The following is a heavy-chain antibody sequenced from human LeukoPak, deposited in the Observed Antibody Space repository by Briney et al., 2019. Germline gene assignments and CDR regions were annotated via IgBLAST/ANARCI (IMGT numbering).Heavy chain of an antibody. V-gene: IGHV4-59*01. J-gene: IGHJ4*02. CDR1: GGSISSYY. Sequence: PSETLSLTCTVSGGSISSYYWSWIRQPPGKGLEWIGYIYYSGSINYNPSLKSRVTISVDTSKNQFSLKLSSVTAADTAVYYCARGHSGTFDYWGQGTLVTVSS. CDR2: IYYSGSI. D-gene: IGHD2-15*01. CDR3: ARGHSGTFDY.